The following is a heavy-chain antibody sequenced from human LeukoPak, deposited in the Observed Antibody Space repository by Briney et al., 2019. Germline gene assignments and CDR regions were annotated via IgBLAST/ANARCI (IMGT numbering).Heavy chain of an antibody. V-gene: IGHV3-53*01. J-gene: IGHJ4*02. CDR2: LYSDGNT. CDR3: ARGVEPLAANTLAY. D-gene: IGHD1-14*01. CDR1: GFTVITND. Sequence: GGSLRLSCAASGFTVITNDMTWVRQAPGKGLEWVSVLYSDGNTKYADSVHGRFTISRDNSKNTLYLEMNSLSPGDTAVYYCARGVEPLAANTLAYWGQGTLVTVSS.